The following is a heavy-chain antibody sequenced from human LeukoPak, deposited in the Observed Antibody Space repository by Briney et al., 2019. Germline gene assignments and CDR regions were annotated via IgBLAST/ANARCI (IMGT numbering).Heavy chain of an antibody. CDR3: ARAYYDSSGYSNFDY. J-gene: IGHJ4*02. CDR2: MNPNSGNT. D-gene: IGHD3-22*01. V-gene: IGHV1-8*01. Sequence: EASVKVSCKASGYTFTSYGINWVRQATGQGLEWMGWMNPNSGNTGYAQKFQGRVTMTRNTSISTAYMELSSLRSEDTAVYYCARAYYDSSGYSNFDYWGQGTLVTVSS. CDR1: GYTFTSYG.